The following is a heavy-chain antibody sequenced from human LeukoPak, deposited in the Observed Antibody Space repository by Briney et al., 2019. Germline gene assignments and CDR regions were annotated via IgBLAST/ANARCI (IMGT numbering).Heavy chain of an antibody. CDR1: GFTFSSYG. V-gene: IGHV3-30*18. J-gene: IGHJ4*02. Sequence: GGSLRLSCAASGFTFSSYGMHWVRQAPGKGLEWVAVISYDGSNKYYADSVKGRFTISRDNSKNTLYLQMNSLRAEDTAVYYCAKDGGQWLVKGDYFDYWGQGTLVTVSS. D-gene: IGHD6-19*01. CDR2: ISYDGSNK. CDR3: AKDGGQWLVKGDYFDY.